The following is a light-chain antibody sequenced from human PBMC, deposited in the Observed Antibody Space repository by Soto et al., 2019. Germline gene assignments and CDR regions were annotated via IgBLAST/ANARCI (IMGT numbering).Light chain of an antibody. CDR2: KAS. CDR3: QQYNDYSPWT. CDR1: QSIDSW. Sequence: DIPMTQSPSTLSASVGDRVTITCRASQSIDSWLAWYQQKPGKAPKLLIYKASSLESGVPSRFSGSGSGTEFTLTISSLQPDDFATYYCQQYNDYSPWTFGQGTRVEIK. J-gene: IGKJ1*01. V-gene: IGKV1-5*03.